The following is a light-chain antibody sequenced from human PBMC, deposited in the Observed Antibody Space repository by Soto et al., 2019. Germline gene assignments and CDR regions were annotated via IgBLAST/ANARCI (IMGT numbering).Light chain of an antibody. Sequence: SYELTQPPSVSVAPGQTARITRGGNNIGSKSVHWYQQKPGQAPLLVVYDDSDRPSGIPERFSGSNSGNTATLTISRVEAGDEAEYYCQLGDSSSDHYVFGTGTKVTVL. V-gene: IGLV3-21*02. J-gene: IGLJ1*01. CDR3: QLGDSSSDHYV. CDR1: NIGSKS. CDR2: DDS.